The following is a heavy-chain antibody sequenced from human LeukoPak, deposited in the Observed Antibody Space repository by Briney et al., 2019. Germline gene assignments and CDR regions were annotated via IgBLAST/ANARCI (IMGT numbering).Heavy chain of an antibody. CDR2: INHSGYT. V-gene: IGHV4-34*01. CDR3: TRAVAGHRD. Sequence: SETLSLTCAVSGVPFSNYYWSWVRQSPRQGLEWIGEINHSGYTNYNPSLKSRVTMSIDTSKNQFSLILTSVTAADTGVYFCTRAVAGHRDWGQGTLVTVSS. CDR1: GVPFSNYY. D-gene: IGHD6-19*01. J-gene: IGHJ4*02.